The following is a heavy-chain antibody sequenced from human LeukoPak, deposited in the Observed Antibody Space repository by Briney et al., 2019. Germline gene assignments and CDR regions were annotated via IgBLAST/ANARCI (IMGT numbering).Heavy chain of an antibody. CDR3: ARANTVTTEQIDY. CDR2: IYNGGSK. D-gene: IGHD4-17*01. Sequence: GGSLRLSCAASGFTVSSNYMSWVRQAPGKGLEWVSVIYNGGSKNYADSVKGRFTISRDNSKNTLYLQMNSLRAEDTAVYYCARANTVTTEQIDYWGQGTLVTVSS. CDR1: GFTVSSNY. V-gene: IGHV3-66*01. J-gene: IGHJ4*02.